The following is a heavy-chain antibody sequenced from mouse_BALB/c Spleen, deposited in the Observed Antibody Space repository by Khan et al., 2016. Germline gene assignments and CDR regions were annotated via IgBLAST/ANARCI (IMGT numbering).Heavy chain of an antibody. V-gene: IGHV3-6*02. J-gene: IGHJ4*01. CDR2: ISYDGSN. CDR3: AIYYYGSSYYYYAMDY. D-gene: IGHD1-1*01. Sequence: EVKLLESGPGLVKPSQSLSLTCSVTGYSITSGYYWNWIRQFPGNKLEWMGYISYDGSNNYNPSLKNRISITRDTSKNQFFLKLKSVTTEDTATYYCAIYYYGSSYYYYAMDYWGQGTSVTVSS. CDR1: GYSITSGYY.